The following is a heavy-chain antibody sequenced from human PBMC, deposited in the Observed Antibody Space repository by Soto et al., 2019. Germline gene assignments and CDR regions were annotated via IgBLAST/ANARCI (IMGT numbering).Heavy chain of an antibody. CDR2: ISSSSSTI. CDR3: ARDPQRSSISARPGSDY. J-gene: IGHJ4*02. Sequence: EVQLVESGGGLVQPGGSLRLSCAASGFTFSSYSMNWVRQAPGKGLEWVSYISSSSSTIYYADSVKGRFTISRENAKNSLYRQMNSLRAEDTAVYYCARDPQRSSISARPGSDYWGQGTLVTVS. V-gene: IGHV3-48*01. D-gene: IGHD6-6*01. CDR1: GFTFSSYS.